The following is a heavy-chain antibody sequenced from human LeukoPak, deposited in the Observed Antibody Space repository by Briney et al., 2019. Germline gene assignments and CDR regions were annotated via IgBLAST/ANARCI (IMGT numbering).Heavy chain of an antibody. V-gene: IGHV3-7*01. CDR1: GFTFSSYW. J-gene: IGHJ4*02. Sequence: GGSLRLSCAASGFTFSSYWMSWVRQAPGKGLEWAANIKQDGSEKYYVDSVKGRFTISRDNAKNSLYLQMNSLRAEDTAVYYCARIALSTVKRNRPFDYWGQGTLVTVSS. D-gene: IGHD4-17*01. CDR3: ARIALSTVKRNRPFDY. CDR2: IKQDGSEK.